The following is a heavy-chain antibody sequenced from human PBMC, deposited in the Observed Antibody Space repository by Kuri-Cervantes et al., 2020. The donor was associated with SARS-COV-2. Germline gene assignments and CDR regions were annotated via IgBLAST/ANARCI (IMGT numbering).Heavy chain of an antibody. Sequence: GESLKISCAASGFTFSSYSMNWVRQAPGKGLEWVSAISGSGGSTYYADSVKGRFTISRDNSKNTLYLQMNSLRAEDTAVYYCAKDPYYYDSSGYYYVDWFDPWGQGTLVTVSS. J-gene: IGHJ5*02. CDR2: ISGSGGST. D-gene: IGHD3-22*01. CDR3: AKDPYYYDSSGYYYVDWFDP. V-gene: IGHV3-23*01. CDR1: GFTFSSYS.